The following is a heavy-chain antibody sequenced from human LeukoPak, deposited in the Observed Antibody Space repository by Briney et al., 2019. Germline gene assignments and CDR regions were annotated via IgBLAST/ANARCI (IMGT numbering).Heavy chain of an antibody. D-gene: IGHD6-13*01. CDR3: AKDQAGIAAASYFQH. CDR1: GFTFSSYS. V-gene: IGHV3-21*04. J-gene: IGHJ1*01. Sequence: GGSLRLSCAASGFTFSSYSMNWVRQAPGKGLEWVSFISTSSSYIYYADSVKGRFTISRHNAKNSLYLEMNSLRAEDTAVYYCAKDQAGIAAASYFQHWGQGTLVIVSS. CDR2: ISTSSSYI.